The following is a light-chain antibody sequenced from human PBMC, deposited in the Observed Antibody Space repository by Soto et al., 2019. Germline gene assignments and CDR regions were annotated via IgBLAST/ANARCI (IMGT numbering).Light chain of an antibody. CDR2: GAS. CDR3: QQYNNWLALT. Sequence: EIVMTQSPATLSVSPGERATLSCRASQSVSSNLAWYQQKPGQAPRLLIYGASTRATGIPARFSGSGSGTEFTLTISSPQSEDFAVYYGQQYNNWLALTFGGGTKVEIK. CDR1: QSVSSN. J-gene: IGKJ4*01. V-gene: IGKV3-15*01.